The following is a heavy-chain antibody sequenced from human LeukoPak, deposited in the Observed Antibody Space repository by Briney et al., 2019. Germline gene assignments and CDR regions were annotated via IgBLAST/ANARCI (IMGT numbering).Heavy chain of an antibody. Sequence: GGSLRLSCAASGFTFDDYRMSWVRPAPGKGLEWVSYISSSSSTIYYADSVKGRFTISRDNAKNSLYLQMNSLRAEDTAVYYCAGYYYVSFDPWGQGTLVTVSS. CDR2: ISSSSSTI. D-gene: IGHD3-10*02. J-gene: IGHJ5*02. CDR1: GFTFDDYR. V-gene: IGHV3-48*01. CDR3: AGYYYVSFDP.